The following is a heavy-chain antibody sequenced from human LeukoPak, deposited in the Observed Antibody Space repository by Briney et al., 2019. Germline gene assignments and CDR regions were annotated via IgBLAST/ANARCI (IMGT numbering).Heavy chain of an antibody. V-gene: IGHV3-23*01. Sequence: QPGGSLRLSCAASGFTFSSYAMSWVRRAPAKGLEWISAISGSGGSTYSADSVKGRFTISRDNSKNTLYLRMNRLRAEDTAVYYCAKDQYNINWYGSRAGYWGQGTLVTVSS. J-gene: IGHJ4*02. D-gene: IGHD1-14*01. CDR1: GFTFSSYA. CDR2: ISGSGGST. CDR3: AKDQYNINWYGSRAGY.